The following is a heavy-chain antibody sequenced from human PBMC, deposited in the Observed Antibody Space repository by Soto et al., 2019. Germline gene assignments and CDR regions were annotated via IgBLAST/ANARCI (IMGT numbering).Heavy chain of an antibody. Sequence: SETLSLTCTVSGGSISSYYWSWIRQPPGKGLEWIGYIYYSGSTNYNPSLKSRVTISVDTSKNQFSVKLSSVTAADTAVYYCARLVVQIPPSENMYYYDSSGYYYYFDYWGQGTTVTVSS. CDR1: GGSISSYY. V-gene: IGHV4-59*08. CDR3: ARLVVQIPPSENMYYYDSSGYYYYFDY. J-gene: IGHJ4*03. CDR2: IYYSGST. D-gene: IGHD3-22*01.